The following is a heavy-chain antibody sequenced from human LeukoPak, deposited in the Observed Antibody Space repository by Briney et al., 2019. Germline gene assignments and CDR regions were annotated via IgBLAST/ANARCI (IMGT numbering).Heavy chain of an antibody. CDR1: GYTFTSYY. CDR2: INPSSGRA. V-gene: IGHV1-46*01. CDR3: ARDPVTGYFDY. J-gene: IGHJ4*02. D-gene: IGHD1-20*01. Sequence: ASVKVSCKAFGYTFTSYYMHWVRQAPGQGLEWMGIINPSSGRANYAQRFHGRVTMTRDTSTSTVYMYLSSLRSEDTAMYYCARDPVTGYFDYWGQGTLVTVSS.